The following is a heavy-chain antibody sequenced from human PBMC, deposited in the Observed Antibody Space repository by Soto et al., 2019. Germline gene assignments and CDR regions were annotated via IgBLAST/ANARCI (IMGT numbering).Heavy chain of an antibody. CDR2: IYYSGST. Sequence: QVQLQESGPGLVKPSETLSLTCTVSGGSISSYYWSWIRQPPGKGLEWIGYIYYSGSTNYNPSLKSRVTISVDTSKNQFSLKLSSVTAADTAVYYCASYFLTGYYRGWFDPWGQGTLVTVSS. D-gene: IGHD3-9*01. CDR3: ASYFLTGYYRGWFDP. V-gene: IGHV4-59*01. CDR1: GGSISSYY. J-gene: IGHJ5*02.